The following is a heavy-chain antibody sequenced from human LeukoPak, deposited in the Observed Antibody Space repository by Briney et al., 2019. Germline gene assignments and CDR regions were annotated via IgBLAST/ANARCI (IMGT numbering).Heavy chain of an antibody. Sequence: PGGSLRLSCAASGFTFDDYAMHWVRQAPGKGLEWVSLISGDGSSTYYADSVKGRFTISRDNSKNSLYLQMHSLRTEDTSLYYCAKDKVWGGLDADDFDYWGQGGLVSVSS. J-gene: IGHJ4*02. CDR2: ISGDGSST. V-gene: IGHV3-43*02. CDR1: GFTFDDYA. D-gene: IGHD3-16*01. CDR3: AKDKVWGGLDADDFDY.